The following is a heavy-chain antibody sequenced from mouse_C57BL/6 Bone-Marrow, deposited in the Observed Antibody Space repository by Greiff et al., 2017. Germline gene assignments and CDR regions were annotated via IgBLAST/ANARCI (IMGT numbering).Heavy chain of an antibody. V-gene: IGHV1-59*01. CDR2: IDPSDSYT. J-gene: IGHJ4*01. Sequence: VQLQQPGAELVRPGTSVKLSCKASGYTFPSYWMHWVKQRPGQGLEWIGVIDPSDSYTNYNQKFKGKATLTVDTSASTAYMQLSSLTSEYSAVYYCARITTVVATAPYYAMDYWGQGTSVTVSS. CDR1: GYTFPSYW. D-gene: IGHD1-1*01. CDR3: ARITTVVATAPYYAMDY.